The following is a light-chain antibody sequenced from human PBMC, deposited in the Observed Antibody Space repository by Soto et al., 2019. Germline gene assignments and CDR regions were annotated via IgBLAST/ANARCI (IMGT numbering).Light chain of an antibody. CDR2: GAS. J-gene: IGKJ4*01. Sequence: EIVLTQSPATLSVSRGERATLSCRASQSVSSDLAWFQQKPGQAPRLLIYGASTRATGIPARFSGSGSGTEFTLTISSLQSEAFAIYYCQQSNNWPLTFGGGTKVEVK. V-gene: IGKV3-15*01. CDR3: QQSNNWPLT. CDR1: QSVSSD.